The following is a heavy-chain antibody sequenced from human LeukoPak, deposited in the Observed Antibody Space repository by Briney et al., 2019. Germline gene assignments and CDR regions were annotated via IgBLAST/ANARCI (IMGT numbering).Heavy chain of an antibody. CDR2: ISSSSSTI. CDR3: ARGTGDWNDLYYYMDV. Sequence: PGGSLRLSCAASGFTFSSYSMNWVRQAPGKGLEWVSYISSSSSTIYYADSVKGRFTISRDNAKNSLYLQMNSLRAEDTAVYYCARGTGDWNDLYYYMDVWGKGTTVTVSS. V-gene: IGHV3-48*04. J-gene: IGHJ6*03. CDR1: GFTFSSYS. D-gene: IGHD1-1*01.